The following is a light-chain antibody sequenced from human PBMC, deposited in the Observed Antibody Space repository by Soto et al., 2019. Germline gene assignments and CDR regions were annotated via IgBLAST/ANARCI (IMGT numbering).Light chain of an antibody. V-gene: IGLV2-14*01. J-gene: IGLJ1*01. Sequence: QSALTQPASVSGSPGQSITISCTGTSSDVGGYNYVSWYQQHPGKAPKLMIYEVSNRPSGVSNRFSGSKSGNTASLTISGLQAEYEADYYCSSYTISSTLVFGTGTKVTVL. CDR2: EVS. CDR1: SSDVGGYNY. CDR3: SSYTISSTLV.